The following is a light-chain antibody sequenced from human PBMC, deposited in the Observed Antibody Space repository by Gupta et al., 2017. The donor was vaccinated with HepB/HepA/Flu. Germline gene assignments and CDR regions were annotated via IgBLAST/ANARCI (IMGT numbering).Light chain of an antibody. CDR1: QSLVHPEVNIF. CDR3: MQAAHWPYT. J-gene: IGKJ2*01. CDR2: KIS. V-gene: IGKV2-30*02. Sequence: DVVMPQSAVSLPVTLGRPATIYCRSSQSLVHPEVNIFLNWYLQRPGQAPRRLIYKISNRDSGVPDRFSGSGSGTDFTLKISRVEAEDVGVYYCMQAAHWPYTFGQGTKLEIK.